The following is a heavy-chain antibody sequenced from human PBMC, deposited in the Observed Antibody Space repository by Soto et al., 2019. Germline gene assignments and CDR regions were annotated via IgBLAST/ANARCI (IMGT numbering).Heavy chain of an antibody. CDR1: GGSISSYY. CDR3: AIGNCSSTSCFDY. V-gene: IGHV4-59*01. CDR2: IYYSGST. D-gene: IGHD2-2*01. J-gene: IGHJ4*02. Sequence: SETLSLTCTVSGGSISSYYWSWIRQPPGKGLEWIGYIYYSGSTNYNPSLKSRVTISVDTSKNQFSLKLSSVTAADTAVYYCAIGNCSSTSCFDYWGQGTLVTVSS.